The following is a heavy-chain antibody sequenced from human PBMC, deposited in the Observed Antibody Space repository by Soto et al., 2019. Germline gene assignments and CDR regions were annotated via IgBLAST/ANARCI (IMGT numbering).Heavy chain of an antibody. Sequence: VQLVESGGGVVQPEKSLRLSCAASGFIFTNYGMHWVRQAPGKGLEWVAGIWFDGTNENYADSVKGRFTISRDNLNHMLYLGINWLRGEDTAFYFSVKDYTFGSGASYGHSWFGPWGQGTLVSVSS. CDR1: GFIFTNYG. V-gene: IGHV3-33*06. CDR3: VKDYTFGSGASYGHSWFGP. CDR2: IWFDGTNE. J-gene: IGHJ5*02. D-gene: IGHD3-10*01.